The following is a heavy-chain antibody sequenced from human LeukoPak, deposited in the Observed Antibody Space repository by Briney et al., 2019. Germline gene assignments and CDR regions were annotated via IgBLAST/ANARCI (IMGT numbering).Heavy chain of an antibody. CDR2: IKQDGSEK. J-gene: IGHJ4*02. V-gene: IGHV3-7*01. CDR1: GFTFSSFA. CDR3: ARDRRSQGHCYFDY. Sequence: GGSLRLSCAASGFTFSSFAMSWVRQAPGKGLEWVANIKQDGSEKYYVDSVKGRFTISRDNAKDSLYLQMNSLGAEDTAVYYCARDRRSQGHCYFDYWGQGTLVTVSS.